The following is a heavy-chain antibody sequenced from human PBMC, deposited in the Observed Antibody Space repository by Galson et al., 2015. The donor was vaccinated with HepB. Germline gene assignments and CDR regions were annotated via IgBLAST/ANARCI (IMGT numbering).Heavy chain of an antibody. Sequence: SLRLSCAASGFTFSSYDMHWVRQATGKGLEWVSAIGTAGDTYYPGSVKGRFTISGDNAKNTLYLQMNSLRAKDTAVYYCARDLYYEPDYWGQGTLVTVSS. CDR2: IGTAGDT. V-gene: IGHV3-13*01. CDR1: GFTFSSYD. D-gene: IGHD3-22*01. J-gene: IGHJ4*02. CDR3: ARDLYYEPDY.